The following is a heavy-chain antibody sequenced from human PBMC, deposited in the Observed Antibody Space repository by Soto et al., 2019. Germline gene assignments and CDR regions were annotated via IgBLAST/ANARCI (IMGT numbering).Heavy chain of an antibody. CDR3: ARGRYGDY. D-gene: IGHD1-1*01. V-gene: IGHV1-18*01. CDR1: GYAFTTYG. Sequence: QVHLVQSGAEVKKPGASVKVSCKGSGYAFTTYGITWVRQAPGQGLEWMGWISAHNGNTNYAQKLQGRVTETRATSTSTAYMELRSLRSDDTAVYYCARGRYGDYWGQGALVTVSS. CDR2: ISAHNGNT. J-gene: IGHJ4*02.